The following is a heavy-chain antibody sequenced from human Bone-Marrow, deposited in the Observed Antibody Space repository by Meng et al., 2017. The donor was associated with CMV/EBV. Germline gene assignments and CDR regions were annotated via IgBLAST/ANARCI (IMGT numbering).Heavy chain of an antibody. D-gene: IGHD2-2*01. CDR2: MNPNGRDT. Sequence: ASVKVSCKASEYTFSDYYVQWVRQAPGQGLEWMGRMNPNGRDTTYAQKFQGRVTLTADMSIRTAYMELNRLGYDDTAIFYCARVRVGCSASSCYSDLWGQGTRVTVSS. J-gene: IGHJ5*02. CDR3: ARVRVGCSASSCYSDL. CDR1: EYTFSDYY. V-gene: IGHV1-2*06.